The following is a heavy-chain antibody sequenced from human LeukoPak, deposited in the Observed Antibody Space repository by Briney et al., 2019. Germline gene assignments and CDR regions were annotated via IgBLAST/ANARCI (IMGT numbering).Heavy chain of an antibody. J-gene: IGHJ5*02. CDR2: MSPNSGNT. CDR1: GYTFTSYD. V-gene: IGHV1-8*01. D-gene: IGHD3-3*01. CDR3: ARDLTGTYYDFWSGYLGRFDP. Sequence: ASVKVSCKASGYTFTSYDINWVRQATGQGFEWMGWMSPNSGNTGYAQKFQGRVTMTRSTSMSTAYMELSSLSSEDTAVYYCARDLTGTYYDFWSGYLGRFDPWGQGTLVTVSS.